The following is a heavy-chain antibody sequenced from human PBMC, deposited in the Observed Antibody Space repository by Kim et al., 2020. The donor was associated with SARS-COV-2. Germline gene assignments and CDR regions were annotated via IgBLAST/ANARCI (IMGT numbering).Heavy chain of an antibody. CDR3: AKAQKYDFWSGYTIDY. Sequence: VKGRFTISRDNYKTTLYLQMNSLRAEDTAVYYCAKAQKYDFWSGYTIDYWGQGTLVTVSS. J-gene: IGHJ4*02. V-gene: IGHV3-30*02. D-gene: IGHD3-3*01.